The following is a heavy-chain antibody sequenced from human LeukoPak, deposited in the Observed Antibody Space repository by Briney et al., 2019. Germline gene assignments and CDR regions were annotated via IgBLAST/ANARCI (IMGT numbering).Heavy chain of an antibody. V-gene: IGHV3-23*01. CDR1: GFTFSIYA. Sequence: GGSLRLSCADSGFTFSIYAMRRVRQARGKGLEWVSAVRGGGDRTYYADSVRGRFPISTDKSNNTLYLQMKNLRAADTAVYYGAKEWGSWPLNWFDPWGQGTLVTVSS. CDR2: VRGGGDRT. CDR3: AKEWGSWPLNWFDP. J-gene: IGHJ5*02. D-gene: IGHD2-15*01.